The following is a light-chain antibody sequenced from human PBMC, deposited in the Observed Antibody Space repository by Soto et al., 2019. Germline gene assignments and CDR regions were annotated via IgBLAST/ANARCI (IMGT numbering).Light chain of an antibody. Sequence: DIQTTQSPSSLSASVGYRVTISCPASQDIGNYLNWYQQKPGKAPKLLISDASNLEVGVPLRFSGSGSGTHFTVTINSLQTEDIATYYCQQYDVLPLSLGPGTKVDI. J-gene: IGKJ3*01. CDR3: QQYDVLPLS. CDR1: QDIGNY. V-gene: IGKV1-33*01. CDR2: DAS.